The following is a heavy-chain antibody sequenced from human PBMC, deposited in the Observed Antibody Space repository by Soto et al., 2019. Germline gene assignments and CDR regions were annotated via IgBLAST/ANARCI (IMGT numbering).Heavy chain of an antibody. D-gene: IGHD1-20*01. CDR1: GFTFSSYA. CDR3: ARDRRITGDRGYGMDV. CDR2: ISYDGSNK. Sequence: GGSLRLSCAASGFTFSSYAMHWVRQAPGKGLEWVAVISYDGSNKYYADSVKGRFTISRDNSKNTLYLQMNSLRAEDTAVYYCARDRRITGDRGYGMDVWGQGTTVTVS. V-gene: IGHV3-30-3*01. J-gene: IGHJ6*02.